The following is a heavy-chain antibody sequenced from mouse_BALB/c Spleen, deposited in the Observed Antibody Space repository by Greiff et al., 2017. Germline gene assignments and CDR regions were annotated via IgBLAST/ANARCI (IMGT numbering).Heavy chain of an antibody. CDR3: ARHVDDTTATGFAY. J-gene: IGHJ3*01. V-gene: IGHV5-6*03. CDR1: GFTFSSYG. Sequence: EVMLVESGGGLVKPGGSLKLSCAASGFTFSSYGMSWVRQTPDKRLEWVATISSGGSYTYYPDSVKGRFTISRDNAKNTLYLQMSSLKSEDTAMYYCARHVDDTTATGFAYWGQGTLVTVSA. CDR2: ISSGGSYT. D-gene: IGHD1-2*01.